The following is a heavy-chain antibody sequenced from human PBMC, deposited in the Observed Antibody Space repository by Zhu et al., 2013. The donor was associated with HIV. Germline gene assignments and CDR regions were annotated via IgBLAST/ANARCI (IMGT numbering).Heavy chain of an antibody. CDR3: ARRPRIGWFDP. J-gene: IGHJ5*02. V-gene: IGHV1-8*02. CDR1: GYNFLDYD. CDR2: MNPNSGNT. D-gene: IGHD2-15*01. Sequence: QVQLLQSGAEVREPGTSVRISCETYGYNFLDYDINWVRQAAGQGLEWMGWMNPNSGNTGYAQKFQGRVTMTRNTSISTAYMELSSLRSEDTAVYYCARRPRIGWFDPWGQGTLVTVSS.